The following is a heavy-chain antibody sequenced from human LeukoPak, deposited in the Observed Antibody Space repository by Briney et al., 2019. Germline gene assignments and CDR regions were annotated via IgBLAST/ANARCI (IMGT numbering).Heavy chain of an antibody. CDR2: ISGSGGTT. CDR3: ARESSNIVVVTAISYYFDY. V-gene: IGHV3-23*01. J-gene: IGHJ4*02. D-gene: IGHD2-21*02. CDR1: GFTFSSYA. Sequence: GGSLRLSCAASGFTFSSYAMSWVRQAPGKGLEWVSGISGSGGTTYYADSVKGRFTISRDNAKNSLYLQMNSLRAEDTAVYYCARESSNIVVVTAISYYFDYWGQGTLVTVSS.